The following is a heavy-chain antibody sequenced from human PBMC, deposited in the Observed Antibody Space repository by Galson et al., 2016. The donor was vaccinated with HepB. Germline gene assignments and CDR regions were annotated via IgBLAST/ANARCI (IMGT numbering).Heavy chain of an antibody. Sequence: SVKVSCKASGYSFDSYGIFWVRQAPGQGLEWMGWIGPYNSNTKYEQKFQDRVIMTTDTSTTTAYMEMTSLRSDDTAVYFCARGDDFWSGYSPYNFWGQGTLVTVSS. CDR2: IGPYNSNT. D-gene: IGHD3-3*01. CDR3: ARGDDFWSGYSPYNF. J-gene: IGHJ4*02. CDR1: GYSFDSYG. V-gene: IGHV1-18*01.